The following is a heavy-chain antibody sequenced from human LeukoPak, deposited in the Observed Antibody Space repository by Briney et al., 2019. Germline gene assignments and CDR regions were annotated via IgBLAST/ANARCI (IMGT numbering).Heavy chain of an antibody. CDR1: GFTFSSYS. J-gene: IGHJ6*02. CDR3: ARGGTDYYDSSGYYLAQYYYYYYGMDV. Sequence: GGSLRLSCAASGFTFSSYSMNWVRQAPGKGREWVSSISSSSSYIYYADSVKGRFTISRDNATNSLYLQMNSLRAEDTAVYYCARGGTDYYDSSGYYLAQYYYYYYGMDVWGQGTTVTVSS. CDR2: ISSSSSYI. V-gene: IGHV3-21*01. D-gene: IGHD3-22*01.